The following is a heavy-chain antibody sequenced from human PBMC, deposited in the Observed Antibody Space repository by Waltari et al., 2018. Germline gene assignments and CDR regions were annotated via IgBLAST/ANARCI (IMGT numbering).Heavy chain of an antibody. D-gene: IGHD3-9*01. CDR1: GFPFSSYS. Sequence: EVQLVESGGGLVKPGGSLRLSCAASGFPFSSYSMNWVRQAPGKGLEWVSSISSSSSYKYYAGAVEGRFTISRDNAKNSLYLQMNSLRAEDTAVYYCARARYYDILTGYPLDYWGQGTLVTVS. CDR3: ARARYYDILTGYPLDY. V-gene: IGHV3-21*01. J-gene: IGHJ4*02. CDR2: ISSSSSYK.